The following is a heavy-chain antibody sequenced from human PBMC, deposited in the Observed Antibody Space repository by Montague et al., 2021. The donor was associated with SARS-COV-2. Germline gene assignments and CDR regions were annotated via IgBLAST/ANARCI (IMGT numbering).Heavy chain of an antibody. CDR2: IYYSGST. J-gene: IGHJ4*02. CDR3: ARPKYSSSWYVDY. Sequence: SETRSLTCTASGGSISSSSYYWGWIRQPPGKGLEWIGSIYYSGSTYYNPSLKSRVTISVDTSKNQFSLKLSSVTAADTAVHYCARPKYSSSWYVDYWGQGTLVTVSS. D-gene: IGHD6-13*01. V-gene: IGHV4-39*01. CDR1: GGSISSSSYY.